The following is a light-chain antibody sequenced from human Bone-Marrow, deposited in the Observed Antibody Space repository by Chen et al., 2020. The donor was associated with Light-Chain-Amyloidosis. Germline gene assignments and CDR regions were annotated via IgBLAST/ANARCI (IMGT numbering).Light chain of an antibody. Sequence: DIQMTQSPSTLSASVGDRVTLTCRASLTISTWLAWYQQKPGKAPKLLIYKAFTLESGVPSRFSGSGSGTEFTLTISSLQPDDVATYYCQQYNSNPLTFGGGTKVEIK. CDR3: QQYNSNPLT. CDR2: KAF. J-gene: IGKJ4*01. V-gene: IGKV1-5*03. CDR1: LTISTW.